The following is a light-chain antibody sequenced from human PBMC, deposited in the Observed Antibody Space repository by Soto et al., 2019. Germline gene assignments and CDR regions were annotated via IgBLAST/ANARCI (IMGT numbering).Light chain of an antibody. CDR2: DAS. V-gene: IGKV3-11*01. CDR1: QSVSSY. Sequence: EIVLTQSPATLSLSPGERATLSCRASQSVSSYLAWYQQKPGQAPRLLIYDASNRATGIPARFSGRGSGTEFTLTISSLEPEDFAVYYCQQRSNWPPSITFGQGTRLEIK. CDR3: QQRSNWPPSIT. J-gene: IGKJ5*01.